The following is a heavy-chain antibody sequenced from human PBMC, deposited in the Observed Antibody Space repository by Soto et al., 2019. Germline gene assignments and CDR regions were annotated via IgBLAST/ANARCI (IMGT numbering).Heavy chain of an antibody. Sequence: QVQLVESGGGVVQPGRSLRLSCAASGFTFSSYAMHWVRQAPGKGLEWVAVISYDGSNKYYADSVKGRFTISRDYSSNTLNLQMNSLRVADTALYYCAKDRYSYVENKFDYWGQGTLVTVSS. V-gene: IGHV3-30-3*01. D-gene: IGHD5-18*01. CDR1: GFTFSSYA. CDR3: AKDRYSYVENKFDY. CDR2: ISYDGSNK. J-gene: IGHJ4*02.